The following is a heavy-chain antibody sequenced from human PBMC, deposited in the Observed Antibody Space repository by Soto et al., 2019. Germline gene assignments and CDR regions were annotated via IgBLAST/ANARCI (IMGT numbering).Heavy chain of an antibody. Sequence: EVQLVESGGGLVQPGGSLRLSCVASGFTFSTDSMNWVRQAPGKGLEWVAHISTSGATRYYADSVKGRFTISRDNAKTSLVLQMDSLRNEDTAVYYCARFFGSGFDYWGQGTLVTVSS. CDR3: ARFFGSGFDY. CDR2: ISTSGATR. J-gene: IGHJ4*02. V-gene: IGHV3-48*02. D-gene: IGHD6-19*01. CDR1: GFTFSTDS.